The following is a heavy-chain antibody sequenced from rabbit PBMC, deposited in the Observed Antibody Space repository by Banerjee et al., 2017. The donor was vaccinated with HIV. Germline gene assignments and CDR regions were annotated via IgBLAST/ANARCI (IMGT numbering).Heavy chain of an antibody. CDR3: ARSIVNYGGAMDL. Sequence: QEQLEESGGDLVKPEGSLTLTCTASGFSFSPNYWICWVRQAPGKGLEWIACIYTGSSGSTYYANWAKGRFTVSKTSSTTVTLQMTSLTAADTATYFCARSIVNYGGAMDLWGPGTLVTVS. V-gene: IGHV1S45*01. CDR2: IYTGSSGST. J-gene: IGHJ6*01. CDR1: GFSFSPNYW. D-gene: IGHD6-1*01.